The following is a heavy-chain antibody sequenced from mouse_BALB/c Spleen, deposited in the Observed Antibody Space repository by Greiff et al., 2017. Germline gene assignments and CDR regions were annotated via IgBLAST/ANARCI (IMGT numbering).Heavy chain of an antibody. CDR3: NSYYGSSYVDY. D-gene: IGHD1-1*01. J-gene: IGHJ2*01. CDR2: IDPENGDT. CDR1: GFNIKDYY. V-gene: IGHV14-4*02. Sequence: EVKLMESGAELVRSGASVKLSCTASGFNIKDYYMHWVKQRPEQGLEWIGWIDPENGDTEYAPKFQGKATMTADTSSNTAYLQLSSLTSEDTAVYYCNSYYGSSYVDYWGQGTTLTVSS.